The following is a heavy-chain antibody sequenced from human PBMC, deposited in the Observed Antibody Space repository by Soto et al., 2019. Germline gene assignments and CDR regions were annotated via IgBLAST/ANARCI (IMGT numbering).Heavy chain of an antibody. CDR1: GFTFSSYA. Sequence: PWGSLRLSCAASGFTFSSYAMSWVRQAPWKGLEWVSSISGSGGSTYYADSVKGRFTISRDNSKNTLYLQMNSLRAEDTAVYYCAKDLGDFWSGPSPYYYYYGMDVWGQGTTVTVSS. CDR2: ISGSGGST. D-gene: IGHD3-3*01. CDR3: AKDLGDFWSGPSPYYYYYGMDV. V-gene: IGHV3-23*01. J-gene: IGHJ6*02.